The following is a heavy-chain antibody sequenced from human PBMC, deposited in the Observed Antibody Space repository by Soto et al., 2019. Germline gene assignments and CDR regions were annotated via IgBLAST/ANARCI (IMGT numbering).Heavy chain of an antibody. Sequence: PGGSLRLSCAASGFPFSGYWMHWVRQPPGKGLMWVSRISIDGSNTIYADSVKGRFTISRDNARNTLYLQMNSLRAEDTAVYYCTRANNYGMDVWGQGTTVTVSS. CDR2: ISIDGSNT. J-gene: IGHJ6*02. CDR3: TRANNYGMDV. CDR1: GFPFSGYW. V-gene: IGHV3-74*01.